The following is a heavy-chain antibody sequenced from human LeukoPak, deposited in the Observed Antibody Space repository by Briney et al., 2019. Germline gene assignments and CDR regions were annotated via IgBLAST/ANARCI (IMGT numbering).Heavy chain of an antibody. V-gene: IGHV4-59*08. CDR1: GGSLSSYY. J-gene: IGHJ4*02. CDR2: IYYSGST. Sequence: SETLSLTCTVSGGSLSSYYWSWIRQPPGKGLEWIGYIYYSGSTNYNPSLKSRVTISVDTSKNQFSLKLSSVTAADTAVYYCARLLRLTPFRVFDYWGQGTLVTVSS. CDR3: ARLLRLTPFRVFDY. D-gene: IGHD1-26*01.